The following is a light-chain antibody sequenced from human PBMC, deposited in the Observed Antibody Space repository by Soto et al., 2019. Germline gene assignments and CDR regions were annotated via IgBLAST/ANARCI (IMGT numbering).Light chain of an antibody. CDR2: DTC. J-gene: IGKJ4*02. V-gene: IGKV1-33*01. CDR1: QDISNY. Sequence: THMTTPPSSLSVSVGDRVTITCQASQDISNYLNWCQQKPGKAPKVLIYDTCNLEKGVPSRFSGSGSVTDFTFTISSLQSEDIATYYCQQYDDLSTFGGGTKVDIK. CDR3: QQYDDLST.